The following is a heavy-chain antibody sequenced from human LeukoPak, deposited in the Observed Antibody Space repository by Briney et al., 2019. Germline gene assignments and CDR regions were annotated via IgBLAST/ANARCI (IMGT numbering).Heavy chain of an antibody. CDR3: AKGFSSSFDY. V-gene: IGHV3-9*01. CDR1: GFTFDDYA. Sequence: GRSLRLSCAASGFTFDDYAMHWVRQAPGKGLEWVSGISWNSGSIGYADSVKGRFTISRDNAKNSLYLQMNSLRAEDTALYYCAKGFSSSFDYWGQGTLVTVSS. CDR2: ISWNSGSI. J-gene: IGHJ4*02. D-gene: IGHD6-13*01.